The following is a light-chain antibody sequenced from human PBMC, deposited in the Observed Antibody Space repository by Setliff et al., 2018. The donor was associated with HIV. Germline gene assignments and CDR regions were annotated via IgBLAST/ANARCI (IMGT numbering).Light chain of an antibody. Sequence: QCALAQPASVSGSPGQSITIPCNGSSSDIGGSKYVSWYRQYPGKAPKLLIFDVNNRPSGVSSRFSGSKSANTASLTVSGLQTDDEADYFCSSYTTSGTYVLFGGGTQLTVL. CDR3: SSYTTSGTYVL. V-gene: IGLV2-14*03. CDR1: SSDIGGSKY. J-gene: IGLJ3*02. CDR2: DVN.